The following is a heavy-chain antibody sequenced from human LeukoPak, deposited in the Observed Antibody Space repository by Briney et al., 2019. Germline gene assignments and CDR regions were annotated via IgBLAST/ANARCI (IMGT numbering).Heavy chain of an antibody. CDR2: ISPSGDST. V-gene: IGHV1-46*01. D-gene: IGHD1-7*01. CDR1: GYTFTSYY. Sequence: GASVKVSCKASGYTFTSYYVHWVRQAPGQGLEWMGIISPSGDSTSYAQNFQGRVNMTRDTSTSTVYMELRSLRSEDTAVYYCAGIHNWNYAIDYWGQGTLVTVSS. CDR3: AGIHNWNYAIDY. J-gene: IGHJ4*02.